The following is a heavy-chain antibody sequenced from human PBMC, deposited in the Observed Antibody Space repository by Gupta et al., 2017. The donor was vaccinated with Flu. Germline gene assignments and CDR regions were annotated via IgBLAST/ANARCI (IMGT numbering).Heavy chain of an antibody. CDR3: ATYGSGSYGGMDG. V-gene: IGHV4-39*01. CDR2: IYYSGST. Sequence: QLQLQESGPGLVKPSETLSLTCTVSGGSISSSSYYWGWIRQPPGKGREWSGSIYYSGSTYYNPAGKSRVNISVDTSKNQFSLKLSSVKAADTAVYYSATYGSGSYGGMDGWVQGTTVTVS. J-gene: IGHJ6*02. D-gene: IGHD3-10*01. CDR1: GGSISSSSYY.